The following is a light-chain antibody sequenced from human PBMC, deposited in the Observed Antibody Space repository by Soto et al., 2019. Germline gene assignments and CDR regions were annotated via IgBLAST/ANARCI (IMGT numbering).Light chain of an antibody. CDR3: SAYIGSSTPV. Sequence: QSALTQPASVSGSPGKSITISCTGTSSDIGDYTYVSWYQQHPGKAPQLMIYDVTNRPSGVSNRFSGSKSDNTASLTISGLQAEDEASYYCSAYIGSSTPVFGGGTKLTVL. CDR1: SSDIGDYTY. CDR2: DVT. V-gene: IGLV2-14*01. J-gene: IGLJ2*01.